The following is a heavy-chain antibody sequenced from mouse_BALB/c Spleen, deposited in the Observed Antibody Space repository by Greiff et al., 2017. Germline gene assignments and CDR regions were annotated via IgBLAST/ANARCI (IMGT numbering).Heavy chain of an antibody. CDR2: INPSTGYT. J-gene: IGHJ4*01. CDR1: GYTFTSYW. Sequence: QVQLKESGAELAKPGASVKMSCKASGYTFTSYWMHWVKQRPGQGLEWIGYINPSTGYTEYNQKFKDKATLTADKSSSTAYMQLSSLTSEDSAVYYCARSSRFYAMDYWGQGTSVTVSS. V-gene: IGHV1-7*01. CDR3: ARSSRFYAMDY.